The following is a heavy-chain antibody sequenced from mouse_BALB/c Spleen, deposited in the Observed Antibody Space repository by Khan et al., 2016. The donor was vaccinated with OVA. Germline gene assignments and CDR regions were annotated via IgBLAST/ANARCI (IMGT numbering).Heavy chain of an antibody. CDR2: IDPSDSES. J-gene: IGHJ3*01. CDR3: ARREKYGYDPSWFAY. V-gene: IGHV1-61*01. D-gene: IGHD2-2*01. Sequence: QVQLQQSGAELVRPGASVNLSCKASGYTFTSYWMNWVKQRPGHGLEWIGRIDPSDSESHYNQMFREKATLTVDKSSSTDYMQLSSLTSEDSAVYYCARREKYGYDPSWFAYWGQGTLVTVSA. CDR1: GYTFTSYW.